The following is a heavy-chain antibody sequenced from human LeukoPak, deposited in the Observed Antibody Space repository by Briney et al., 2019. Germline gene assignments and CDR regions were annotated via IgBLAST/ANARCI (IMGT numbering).Heavy chain of an antibody. V-gene: IGHV4-39*02. Sequence: SETLSLTCTVSGGSISSSSYYWGWIRQPPGKGLEWIGSIYYSGSTYYNPSLKSRVTISVDTSKNQFSLKLSSVTAADTAVYYCARDVRTAGDYWGQGTLVTVSS. D-gene: IGHD2-21*02. CDR2: IYYSGST. CDR3: ARDVRTAGDY. CDR1: GGSISSSSYY. J-gene: IGHJ4*02.